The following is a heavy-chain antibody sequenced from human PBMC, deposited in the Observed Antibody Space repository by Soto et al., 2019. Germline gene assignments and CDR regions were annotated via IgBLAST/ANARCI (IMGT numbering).Heavy chain of an antibody. CDR2: ISGSGGST. D-gene: IGHD6-19*01. V-gene: IGHV3-23*01. J-gene: IGHJ4*02. Sequence: GGSLRLSCAASGFTFSSYAMSWVRQAPGKGLEWVSAISGSGGSTYYADSVKGRFTISRDNSKNTLYLQMDSLRAEDTAVYYCAKVSRIRAAGLYFDYWGQGTLVTVSS. CDR1: GFTFSSYA. CDR3: AKVSRIRAAGLYFDY.